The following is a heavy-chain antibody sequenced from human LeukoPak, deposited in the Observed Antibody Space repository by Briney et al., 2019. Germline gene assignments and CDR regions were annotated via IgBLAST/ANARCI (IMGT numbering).Heavy chain of an antibody. Sequence: PSETLSLTCTVSGGSFTNKNYFWSWVRQSRGKGLEWIGYIDYSGAAYYKSSLQSRTTLSVDISKNQFSLRMTSVSAADTAVYFCAREVNAETDSDAFDLWGRGTTVTVSP. CDR3: AREVNAETDSDAFDL. V-gene: IGHV4-30-4*08. J-gene: IGHJ3*01. D-gene: IGHD2-21*01. CDR1: GGSFTNKNYF. CDR2: IDYSGAA.